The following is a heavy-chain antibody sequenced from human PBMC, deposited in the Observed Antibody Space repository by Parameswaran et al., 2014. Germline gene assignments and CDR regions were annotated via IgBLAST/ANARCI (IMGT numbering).Heavy chain of an antibody. J-gene: IGHJ4*02. V-gene: IGHV4-4*02. D-gene: IGHD3-9*01. CDR2: IYHSGST. Sequence: SETLSLTCAVSGGSISSSNWWSWVRQPPGKGLEWIGEIYHSGSTNYNPSLKSRVTISVDKSKNQFSLKLSSVTAADTAVYYCARDPLDYDILTGYYEDYWGQGTLVTVSS. CDR1: GGSISSSNW. CDR3: ARDPLDYDILTGYYEDY.